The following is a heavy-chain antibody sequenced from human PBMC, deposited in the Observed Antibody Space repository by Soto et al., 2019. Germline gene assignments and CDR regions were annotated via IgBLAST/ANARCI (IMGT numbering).Heavy chain of an antibody. CDR1: GFTFSSYA. V-gene: IGHV3-23*01. CDR3: LMTTVTFPNFDY. Sequence: GGSLRLSCAASGFTFSSYAMSWVRQAPGKGLEWVSAISGSGGSTYYADSVKGRFTISRDNSKNTLYLQMNSLRAEDTAVYYCLMTTVTFPNFDYWGQGTLVTVSS. CDR2: ISGSGGST. J-gene: IGHJ4*02. D-gene: IGHD4-17*01.